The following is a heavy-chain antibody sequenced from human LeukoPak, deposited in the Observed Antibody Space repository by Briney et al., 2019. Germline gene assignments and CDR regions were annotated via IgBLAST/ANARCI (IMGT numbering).Heavy chain of an antibody. Sequence: QSGGSLRLSCAASGFTFSSYGMHWVRQAPGKGLEWVAVISYDGSNKYYADSVKGRFTISRDNSKNTLYLQMNSLRAEDTAVYYCAKDQVYSSGFSDVWGQGTTVTVSS. J-gene: IGHJ6*02. D-gene: IGHD6-19*01. CDR2: ISYDGSNK. CDR3: AKDQVYSSGFSDV. CDR1: GFTFSSYG. V-gene: IGHV3-30*18.